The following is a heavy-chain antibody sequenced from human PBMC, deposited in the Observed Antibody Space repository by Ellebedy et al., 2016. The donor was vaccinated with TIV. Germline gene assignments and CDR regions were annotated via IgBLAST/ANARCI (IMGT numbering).Heavy chain of an antibody. V-gene: IGHV1-18*01. D-gene: IGHD6-13*01. CDR3: ARNVAAAGTSLGVGWFDP. Sequence: AASVKVSCKASGYTFTSYGISWVRQAPGQGLEWMGWISAYNGNTNYAQKLQGRVTMTTDTSTSTAYMELRSLRSDDTAVYYCARNVAAAGTSLGVGWFDPWGQGTLVTVSS. J-gene: IGHJ5*02. CDR2: ISAYNGNT. CDR1: GYTFTSYG.